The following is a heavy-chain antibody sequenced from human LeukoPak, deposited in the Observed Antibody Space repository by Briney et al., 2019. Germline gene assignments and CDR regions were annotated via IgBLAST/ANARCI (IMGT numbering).Heavy chain of an antibody. V-gene: IGHV3-23*01. CDR3: AKHEVVPAAYDY. Sequence: GGSLRLSCAASGFTFSSYAMSWVRQASGKGLEWVPAISGSGGSTYYADSVKGRFTISRDNSKNTLYLQMNSLRAEDTAVYYCAKHEVVPAAYDYWGQGTLVTVSS. CDR1: GFTFSSYA. D-gene: IGHD2-2*01. J-gene: IGHJ4*02. CDR2: ISGSGGST.